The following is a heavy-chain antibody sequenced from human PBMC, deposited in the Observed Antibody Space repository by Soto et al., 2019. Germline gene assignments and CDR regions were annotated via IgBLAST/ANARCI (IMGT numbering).Heavy chain of an antibody. CDR1: GYTFTSYG. CDR3: ACVAAATEYSSGWYFEPGPLFY. Sequence: GASVKVSCKASGYTFTSYGISWVRQAPGQGLEWMGWISAYNGNTNYAQKLQGRVTMTTDTSTSTAYMELRSLRSDDTAVYYCACVAAATEYSSGWYFEPGPLFYWGQGTLVTVSS. CDR2: ISAYNGNT. J-gene: IGHJ4*02. V-gene: IGHV1-18*01. D-gene: IGHD6-19*01.